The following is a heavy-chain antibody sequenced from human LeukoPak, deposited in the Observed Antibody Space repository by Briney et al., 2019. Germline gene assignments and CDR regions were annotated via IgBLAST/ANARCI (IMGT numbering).Heavy chain of an antibody. CDR1: GFTFNIYP. CDR2: ISGGGETT. J-gene: IGHJ3*02. CDR3: AGKSPTTTRQHAFDI. V-gene: IGHV3-23*01. D-gene: IGHD1/OR15-1a*01. Sequence: GASLRLSCVASGFTFNIYPMSWVRQAPGKGLEWVSAISGGGETTLYADSVDGRFTISRDNSRNTLFLQMSSLRAEDTAVYFCAGKSPTTTRQHAFDIWGRGTMVTVSS.